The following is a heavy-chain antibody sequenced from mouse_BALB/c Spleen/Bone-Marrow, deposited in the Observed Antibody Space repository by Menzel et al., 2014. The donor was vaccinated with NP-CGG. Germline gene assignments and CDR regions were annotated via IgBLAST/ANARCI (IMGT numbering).Heavy chain of an antibody. CDR1: GYTFSDYV. CDR3: TRWDGNYVYWYFDV. V-gene: IGHV1-67*01. D-gene: IGHD2-1*01. J-gene: IGHJ1*01. CDR2: ISPYYGDV. Sequence: VQLQQSGAELVRPGASVKISCKGSGYTFSDYVMHWVKQSHAKSLEWIGVISPYYGDVTYNQNFKEKATMTVDKSSSTAYMQLSSPTSEDSAVYYCTRWDGNYVYWYFDVWGAGTTVTVSS.